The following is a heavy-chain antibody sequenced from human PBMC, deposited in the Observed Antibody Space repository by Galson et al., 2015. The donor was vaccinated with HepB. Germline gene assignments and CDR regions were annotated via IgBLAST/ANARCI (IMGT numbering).Heavy chain of an antibody. CDR3: VREDKFIGWFDP. Sequence: SLRLSCAASGFTFSSFGMHWVRQAPGKGLEWVAVVWSDGNNKYYADSVKGRFTISRDNSKNLVYLQMNSLRVDDTAVCRCVREDKFIGWFDPWGQGTLVTVSS. CDR2: VWSDGNNK. V-gene: IGHV3-33*01. CDR1: GFTFSSFG. J-gene: IGHJ5*02. D-gene: IGHD1-26*01.